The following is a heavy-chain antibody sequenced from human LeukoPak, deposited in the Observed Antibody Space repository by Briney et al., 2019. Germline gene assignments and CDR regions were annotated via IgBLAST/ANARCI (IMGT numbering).Heavy chain of an antibody. CDR2: ISANGGET. V-gene: IGHV3-23*01. CDR1: GFTFSIYA. J-gene: IGHJ4*02. D-gene: IGHD3-3*01. Sequence: GGSLRLSCAASGFTFSIYAMNWVRQAPGKGLEWVSSISANGGETHYADSVKGRFTISRDDSKNTLYLQINNPRVEDTAVYYCAKRYYDFPLDYWGQGTLVTVSS. CDR3: AKRYYDFPLDY.